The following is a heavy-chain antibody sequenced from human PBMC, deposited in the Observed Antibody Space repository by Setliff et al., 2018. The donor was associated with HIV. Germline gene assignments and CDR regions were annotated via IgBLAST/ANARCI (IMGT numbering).Heavy chain of an antibody. CDR1: GDSISSYS. V-gene: IGHV4-4*09. D-gene: IGHD3-10*01. Sequence: SETLSLTCTVSGDSISSYSWNWIRQSPGGGLEWIGFIFSSGSTKYNPSLQSRVTISIDTSKNQFSLRLTSVTAADTAVYYCARRIDDSGSFPDKNWFDTWGQGSPVTVSS. CDR3: ARRIDDSGSFPDKNWFDT. CDR2: IFSSGST. J-gene: IGHJ5*02.